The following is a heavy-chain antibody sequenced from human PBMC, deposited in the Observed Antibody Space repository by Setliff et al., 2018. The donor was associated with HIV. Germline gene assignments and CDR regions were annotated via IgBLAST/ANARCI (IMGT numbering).Heavy chain of an antibody. D-gene: IGHD3-10*01. CDR2: INQDGSEK. J-gene: IGHJ6*02. CDR3: ARVWDYGSGSYGMDV. Sequence: QPGGSLRLSCAASGFTFSRYWMSWVRQAPGKGLEWVANINQDGSEKYYVDSVKGRFTISRDNAKNSLYLQMNSLRADDTAVYYCARVWDYGSGSYGMDVWGQGTTVTVSS. V-gene: IGHV3-7*01. CDR1: GFTFSRYW.